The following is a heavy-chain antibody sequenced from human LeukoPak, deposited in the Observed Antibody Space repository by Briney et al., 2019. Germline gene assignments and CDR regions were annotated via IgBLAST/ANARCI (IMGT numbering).Heavy chain of an antibody. CDR1: GYTFTSYG. V-gene: IGHV1-18*01. Sequence: ASVKVSCKASGYTFTSYGISWVRQAPGQGLEWMGWISAYNGNTNYAQKLQGRVTMTTDTSTSTAYMELRSLRSDDTAVYYCARTYYDFWSGNYTGCFDYWGQGTLVTVSS. CDR2: ISAYNGNT. D-gene: IGHD3-3*01. J-gene: IGHJ4*02. CDR3: ARTYYDFWSGNYTGCFDY.